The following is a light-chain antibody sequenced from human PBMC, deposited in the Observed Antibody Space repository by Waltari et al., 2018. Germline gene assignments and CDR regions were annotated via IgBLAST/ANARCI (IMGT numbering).Light chain of an antibody. Sequence: DIVMTQSPDSLAVSLGERATINCKPIQTVLYRDNNKNYLTWYQQKPGQPPKLLFSWASIRESGVPDRLSASGSGTDFTLTISSLQAEDVAVYYCHQHYTTPWTFGQGTKVEIK. CDR2: WAS. V-gene: IGKV4-1*01. CDR1: QTVLYRDNNKNY. J-gene: IGKJ1*01. CDR3: HQHYTTPWT.